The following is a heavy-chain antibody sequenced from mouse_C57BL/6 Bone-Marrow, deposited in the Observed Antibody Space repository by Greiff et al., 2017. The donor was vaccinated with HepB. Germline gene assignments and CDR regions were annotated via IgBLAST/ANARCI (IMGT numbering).Heavy chain of an antibody. CDR1: GYTFTSYG. D-gene: IGHD1-1*01. J-gene: IGHJ3*01. CDR3: ARSIYYYGSSFSWFAY. CDR2: IYPRSGNT. V-gene: IGHV1-81*01. Sequence: QVQLQQSGAELARPGASVKLSCKASGYTFTSYGISWVKQRTGQGLEWIGEIYPRSGNTYYNEKFKGKATLTADKSSSTAYMEFRSLTSEDSAVYFCARSIYYYGSSFSWFAYWGQGTLVTVSA.